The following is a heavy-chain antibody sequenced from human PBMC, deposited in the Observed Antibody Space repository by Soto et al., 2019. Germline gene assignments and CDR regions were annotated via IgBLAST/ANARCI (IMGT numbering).Heavy chain of an antibody. V-gene: IGHV4-59*01. CDR1: GGSIDSYY. CDR3: AREGAYQSLDY. D-gene: IGHD2-2*01. J-gene: IGHJ4*02. CDR2: IYYSGST. Sequence: PSETLSLTCTVSGGSIDSYYWTWIRQPPGKGLEWIGYIYYSGSTNYNPSLKSRVTISVDTSKNQFSLKLSSVTAADTAVYYCAREGAYQSLDYWGQGTLVTVSS.